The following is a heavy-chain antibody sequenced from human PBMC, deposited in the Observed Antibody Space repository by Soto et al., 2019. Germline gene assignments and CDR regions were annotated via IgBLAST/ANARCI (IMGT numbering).Heavy chain of an antibody. J-gene: IGHJ5*02. Sequence: TLSLTCAVYGGSFSGYSWSWIRQPPGKGLEWIREINHRGSTNYNPSLKSRVTVSVDTSKNQFSLKVTSVTAADTAVYYCAGHCTTTSCYWRFEPWGQGTLVTVSS. CDR2: INHRGST. D-gene: IGHD2-2*01. V-gene: IGHV4-34*01. CDR1: GGSFSGYS. CDR3: AGHCTTTSCYWRFEP.